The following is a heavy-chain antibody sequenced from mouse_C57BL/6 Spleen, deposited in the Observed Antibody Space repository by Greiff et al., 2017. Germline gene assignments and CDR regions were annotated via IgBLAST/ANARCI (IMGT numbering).Heavy chain of an antibody. Sequence: DVHLVESGEGLVKPGGSLKLSCAASGFTFSSYAMSWVRQTPEKRLEWVAYISSGGDYIYYAATVPGRFTISRDNARNTLCLQRSSLKSEDTAMYYCTRGDYCGSCFDYWGQGTTLTVSS. CDR3: TRGDYCGSCFDY. D-gene: IGHD1-1*01. CDR1: GFTFSSYA. J-gene: IGHJ2*01. V-gene: IGHV5-9-1*02. CDR2: ISSGGDYI.